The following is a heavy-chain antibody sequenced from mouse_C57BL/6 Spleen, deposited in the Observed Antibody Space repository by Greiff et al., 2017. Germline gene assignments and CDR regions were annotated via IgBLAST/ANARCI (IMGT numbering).Heavy chain of an antibody. CDR2: ISYDGSN. Sequence: EVQLQQSGPGLVKPSQSLSLTCSVTGYSITSGYYWNWIRQFPGNKLEWMGYISYDGSNNYNPYLKNRISLTRDTSKNQFFLKLYSVTTDDTATYYCARGEREYDAWYFDVWGTGTTVTVSS. J-gene: IGHJ1*03. CDR1: GYSITSGYY. V-gene: IGHV3-6*01. CDR3: ARGEREYDAWYFDV. D-gene: IGHD2-14*01.